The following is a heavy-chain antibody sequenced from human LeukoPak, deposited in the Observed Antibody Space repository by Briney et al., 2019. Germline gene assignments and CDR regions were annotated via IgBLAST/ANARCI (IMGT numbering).Heavy chain of an antibody. Sequence: ASVKVSCKASGYTFTSYGISWVRQAPGQGLEWMGWISAYNGNTNYAQKLQGRVTMTTDTPTSTAYMELRSLRSDDTAVYYCARDGSEYNWNDLGTFDYWGQGTLVTVSS. CDR1: GYTFTSYG. CDR3: ARDGSEYNWNDLGTFDY. J-gene: IGHJ4*02. D-gene: IGHD1-1*01. CDR2: ISAYNGNT. V-gene: IGHV1-18*01.